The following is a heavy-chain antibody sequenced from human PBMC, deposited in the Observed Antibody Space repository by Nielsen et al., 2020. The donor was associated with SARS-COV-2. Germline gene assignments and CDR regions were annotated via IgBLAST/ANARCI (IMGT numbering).Heavy chain of an antibody. CDR2: ISYDGSEK. Sequence: GESLKIYCAASGFMFSTYGIHWVRQAPGKGLEWVASISYDGSEKFYLDSVKGRFAVSRDNSKNTVYLQMSSLRTEDTAVYYCARPLLWGTYPSAFDYWGQGTLVTVSS. CDR3: ARPLLWGTYPSAFDY. J-gene: IGHJ4*02. D-gene: IGHD3-16*01. CDR1: GFMFSTYG. V-gene: IGHV3-30*03.